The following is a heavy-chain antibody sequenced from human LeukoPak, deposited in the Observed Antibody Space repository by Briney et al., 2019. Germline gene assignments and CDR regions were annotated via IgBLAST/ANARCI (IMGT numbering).Heavy chain of an antibody. Sequence: ASVKVSCKASGYTFTGYYMHWVRQAPGQGLEWMGWINPNSGGTNYAQKFQGRVTMTRDASISTAYMELSRLRSDDTAVYYCARVGLWDIVVVPASGFDPWGQGTLVTVSS. CDR2: INPNSGGT. V-gene: IGHV1-2*02. D-gene: IGHD2-2*01. J-gene: IGHJ5*02. CDR3: ARVGLWDIVVVPASGFDP. CDR1: GYTFTGYY.